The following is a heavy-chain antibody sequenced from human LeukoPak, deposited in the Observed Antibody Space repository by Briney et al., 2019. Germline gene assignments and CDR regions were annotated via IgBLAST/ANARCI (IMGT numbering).Heavy chain of an antibody. CDR3: AKDFHHYYGSGSYDY. J-gene: IGHJ4*02. V-gene: IGHV3-23*01. CDR2: ISGSGGST. D-gene: IGHD3-10*01. CDR1: GFTFSSYA. Sequence: GGSLRLSCAASGFTFSSYAMSWVRQAPGKGLEWVSAISGSGGSTYYADSVKGRFTISRDNSKNTLYLQMNSLRAEDTAVYYCAKDFHHYYGSGSYDYWGQGTLVTVSS.